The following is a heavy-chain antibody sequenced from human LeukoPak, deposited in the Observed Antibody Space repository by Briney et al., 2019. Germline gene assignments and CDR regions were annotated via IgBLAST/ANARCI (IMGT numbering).Heavy chain of an antibody. CDR1: GGSISSSSYY. J-gene: IGHJ6*02. CDR3: ARRARYYGSGSRYYGMDV. V-gene: IGHV4-39*07. Sequence: KASETLSLTCTVSGGSISSSSYYWGWIRQPPGKGLEWIGSIYYSGSTYYNPSLKSRVTISVDTSKNQFSLKLSSVTAADTAVYYCARRARYYGSGSRYYGMDVWGQGTTVTVSS. D-gene: IGHD3-10*01. CDR2: IYYSGST.